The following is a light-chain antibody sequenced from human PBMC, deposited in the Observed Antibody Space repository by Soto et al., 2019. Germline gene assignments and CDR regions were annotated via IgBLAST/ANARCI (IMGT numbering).Light chain of an antibody. CDR3: SSYSSRLTPVV. CDR2: EVG. CDR1: SSDIGDYKY. V-gene: IGLV2-14*03. J-gene: IGLJ7*01. Sequence: QSALTQPASVSGSPGQSITISCTKTSSDIGDYKYVSWHQQHPGKAPKLILYEVGDRPSGISDRFSGSKSGNTASLTISGLQPGDEADYYCSSYSSRLTPVVFGGGTQLTVL.